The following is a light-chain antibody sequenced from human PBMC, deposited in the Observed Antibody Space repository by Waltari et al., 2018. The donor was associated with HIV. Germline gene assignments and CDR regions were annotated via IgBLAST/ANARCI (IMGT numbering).Light chain of an antibody. CDR1: TIGSRS. CDR3: QVWDSSSDHHV. V-gene: IGLV3-21*04. J-gene: IGLJ1*01. CDR2: YGS. Sequence: SYVLTQPPSVSVAPGKTARLTWGGNTIGSRSVHWYQQKPGQAPVLVMYYGSDRPSGIPERFSGSNSGNTATLTISRIEAGDEADYFCQVWDSSSDHHVFGTGTKVTVL.